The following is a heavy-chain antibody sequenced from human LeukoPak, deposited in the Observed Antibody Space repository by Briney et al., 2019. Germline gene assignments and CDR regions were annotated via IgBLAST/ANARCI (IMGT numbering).Heavy chain of an antibody. CDR1: GGSTISGSHF. Sequence: SETLSLTCSVSGGSTISGSHFWGWIRQPPGKGLEYIGSIPYSGSTYYNPSLNSRVTISVDTSKNLFFLNLYSVTAADTAVYYCASVAQTGILGRGYIDHWGQGILVTVSS. D-gene: IGHD7-27*01. CDR3: ASVAQTGILGRGYIDH. V-gene: IGHV4-39*07. J-gene: IGHJ4*02. CDR2: IPYSGST.